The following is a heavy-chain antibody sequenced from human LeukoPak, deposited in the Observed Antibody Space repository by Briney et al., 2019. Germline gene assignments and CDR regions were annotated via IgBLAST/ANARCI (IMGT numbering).Heavy chain of an antibody. J-gene: IGHJ4*02. CDR1: GYSISSGYY. CDR2: IYHSGST. CDR3: AVGGSYYFDY. Sequence: PSETLSLTCTVSGYSISSGYYWGWIRQPPVKGLEWIGSIYHSGSTYYNPSLKSRVTISVDTSKNQFSLKLSSVTAADTAVYYCAVGGSYYFDYWGQGTLVTVSS. V-gene: IGHV4-38-2*02. D-gene: IGHD3-10*01.